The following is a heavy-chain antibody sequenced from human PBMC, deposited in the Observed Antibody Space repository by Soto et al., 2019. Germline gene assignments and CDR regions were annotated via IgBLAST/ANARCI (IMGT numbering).Heavy chain of an antibody. CDR2: IWYDGNNK. J-gene: IGHJ6*02. CDR1: GFTFTNYG. Sequence: QVQLVESGGGVVQPGRSLRLSCAASGFTFTNYGMHWVRQAPAKGLEWVAIIWYDGNNKYYADSVKGRFTISRDNLKNTLYLQMNSLRGEDTAVYYCAKDRSTSSRYYYYGIDIWGQGTTVTVSS. CDR3: AKDRSTSSRYYYYGIDI. V-gene: IGHV3-33*06. D-gene: IGHD6-6*01.